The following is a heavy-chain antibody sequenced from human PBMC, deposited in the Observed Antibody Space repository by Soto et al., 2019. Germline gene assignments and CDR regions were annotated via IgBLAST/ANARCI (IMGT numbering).Heavy chain of an antibody. J-gene: IGHJ4*02. CDR3: ARNPLYGSGSYKFDY. V-gene: IGHV1-3*01. CDR2: INAGNGNT. Sequence: ASVKVSCKASGYTFTSYAMHWVRQAPGQRLEWMGWINAGNGNTKYSQKFQGRVTITRDTSASTAYMELSSLRSEDTAVYYCARNPLYGSGSYKFDYWGQGTLVTVST. D-gene: IGHD3-10*01. CDR1: GYTFTSYA.